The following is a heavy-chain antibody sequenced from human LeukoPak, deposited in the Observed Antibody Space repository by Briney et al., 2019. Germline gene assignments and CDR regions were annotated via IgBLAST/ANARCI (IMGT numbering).Heavy chain of an antibody. Sequence: AASVKVSCKASGYTFTSYDINWVRQATGQGREWMGWMNPNSGNTGYAQKFQGRVAMTEDTSTDTAYMELSSLRSEDTAVYYCATESSVREDAFDIWGQGTMVTVSS. CDR1: GYTFTSYD. CDR2: MNPNSGNT. CDR3: ATESSVREDAFDI. J-gene: IGHJ3*02. V-gene: IGHV1-8*01.